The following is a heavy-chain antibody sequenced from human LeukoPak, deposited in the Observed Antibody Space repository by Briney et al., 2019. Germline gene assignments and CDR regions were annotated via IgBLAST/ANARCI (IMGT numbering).Heavy chain of an antibody. V-gene: IGHV1-2*02. J-gene: IGHJ6*02. Sequence: ASVKVSCKASGYTFTGYYMHWVRQAPGQGLEWMGWINPNSGGTNYAQKFQGRVTMTRDTSISTAYMELSSLRSEDTAVYYCARERIEAYYYYYGMDVWGQGTTVTVSS. CDR1: GYTFTGYY. CDR2: INPNSGGT. D-gene: IGHD2-15*01. CDR3: ARERIEAYYYYYGMDV.